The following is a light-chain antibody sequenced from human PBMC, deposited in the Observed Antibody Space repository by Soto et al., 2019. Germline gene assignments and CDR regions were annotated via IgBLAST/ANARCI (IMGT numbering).Light chain of an antibody. CDR3: SSYTTSSTLI. V-gene: IGLV2-14*03. J-gene: IGLJ2*01. CDR2: DVG. Sequence: QSVLTQPASVSGSPGQSITISCTGTSSDIAAYHYISWYQQHPNKAPKLIIYDVGVRPSGVSDRFSGSKSDNTASLTISGLQAEDEADYYCSSYTTSSTLIFGGGTKVTVL. CDR1: SSDIAAYHY.